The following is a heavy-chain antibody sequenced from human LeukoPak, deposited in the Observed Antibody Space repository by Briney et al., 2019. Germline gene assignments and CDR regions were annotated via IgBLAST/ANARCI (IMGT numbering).Heavy chain of an antibody. CDR1: GFTFSSFG. D-gene: IGHD3-16*02. V-gene: IGHV3-33*01. J-gene: IGHJ4*02. CDR2: IWYDGSNK. Sequence: GGSLRLSCAASGFTFSSFGMHWVRQAPGKGLEWVAVIWYDGSNKYYADSAKGRFTISRDSSKNTLYLQMNSLRAEDTAVYYCARGSLRFDYWGQGTLVTVSS. CDR3: ARGSLRFDY.